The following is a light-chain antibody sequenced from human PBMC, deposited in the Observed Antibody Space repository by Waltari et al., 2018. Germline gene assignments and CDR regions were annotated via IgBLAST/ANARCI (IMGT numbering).Light chain of an antibody. CDR2: KAT. CDR1: QFIDKW. J-gene: IGKJ2*03. V-gene: IGKV1-5*03. Sequence: TQMTQSPSTLSASVGDRVTITCRASQFIDKWLAGYQQKPGKAPKLRIYKATNLETGVPSRFTGSGSGTEFTLTISSLQPDDSATFYCLQYHDYSSFGQGTKLEIK. CDR3: LQYHDYSS.